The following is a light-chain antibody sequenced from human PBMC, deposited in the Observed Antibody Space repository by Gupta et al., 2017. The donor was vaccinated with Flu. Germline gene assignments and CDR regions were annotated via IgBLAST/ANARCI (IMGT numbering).Light chain of an antibody. J-gene: IGLJ3*02. Sequence: QSALTQPPSASGSPGQSVTISCTGTSSDVGGYNYVSWYQQHPGNAPKLMIYEVSKRPSGVPDRFSGSKSGNAASLTVSGLQAEDEADYYCSSYAGSNRVFGGGTKLTVL. CDR3: SSYAGSNRV. CDR1: SSDVGGYNY. CDR2: EVS. V-gene: IGLV2-8*01.